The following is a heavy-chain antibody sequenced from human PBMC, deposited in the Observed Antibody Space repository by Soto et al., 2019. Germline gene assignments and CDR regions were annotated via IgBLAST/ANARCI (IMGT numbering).Heavy chain of an antibody. V-gene: IGHV4-39*01. J-gene: IGHJ4*02. D-gene: IGHD3-10*01. CDR1: GGSISSSSYY. Sequence: QLQLQESGPGLVKPSETLSLTCTVSGGSISSSSYYWGWIRQPPGKGLEWIGTFYYSGSTYYNLSLKSRVTISVDTSDNQFSLKLSSVTAADTAVYYCARQVVDGTLAGSGSFDYWGQGTLVTVSS. CDR3: ARQVVDGTLAGSGSFDY. CDR2: FYYSGST.